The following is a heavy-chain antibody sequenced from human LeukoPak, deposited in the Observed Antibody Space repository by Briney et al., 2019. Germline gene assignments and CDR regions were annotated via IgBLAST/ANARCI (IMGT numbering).Heavy chain of an antibody. CDR3: ARDLYYDFWSGYDRDAFDI. CDR1: GYTFTSYD. D-gene: IGHD3-3*01. J-gene: IGHJ3*02. V-gene: IGHV1-8*01. CDR2: MNPNSGNT. Sequence: GASVKVSCKASGYTFTSYDINWVRQATGQGLEWMGWMNPNSGNTGYAQKFQGRVTITADESTSTAYMELSSLRSEDTAVYYCARDLYYDFWSGYDRDAFDIWGQGTMVTVSS.